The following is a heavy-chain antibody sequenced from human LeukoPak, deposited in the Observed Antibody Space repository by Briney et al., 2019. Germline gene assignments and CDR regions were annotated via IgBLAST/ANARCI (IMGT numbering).Heavy chain of an antibody. V-gene: IGHV3-11*03. CDR3: ASSQGYSSSWYDY. CDR2: ISSSSSYT. CDR1: GFTFGDYA. Sequence: PGRSLRLSCTASGFTFGDYAMSWIRQAPGKGLEWVSYISSSSSYTNYADSVKGRFTISRDNAKNSLYLQMNSLRAEDTAVYYCASSQGYSSSWYDYWGQGTLVTVSS. J-gene: IGHJ4*02. D-gene: IGHD6-13*01.